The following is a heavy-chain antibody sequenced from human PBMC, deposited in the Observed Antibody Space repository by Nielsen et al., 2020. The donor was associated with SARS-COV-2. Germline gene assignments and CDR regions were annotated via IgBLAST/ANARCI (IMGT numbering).Heavy chain of an antibody. V-gene: IGHV3-48*01. Sequence: GESLKISCAASGFTFSTYNMNWVRQAPGKGLEWVSYISGSGSTIYYADSVKGRFTISRDNSKNTLHLQVNSLRAEDTAVYYCAKVYSSTYYLPDYWGQGTLVTVSS. CDR3: AKVYSSTYYLPDY. CDR2: ISGSGSTI. J-gene: IGHJ4*02. CDR1: GFTFSTYN. D-gene: IGHD6-13*01.